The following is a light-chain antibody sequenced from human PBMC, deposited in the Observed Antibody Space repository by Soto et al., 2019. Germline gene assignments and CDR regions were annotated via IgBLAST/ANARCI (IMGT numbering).Light chain of an antibody. CDR3: QQYGSSPPT. Sequence: EIVLTQSPGTLSLSPGERATLSCRASQSVSSSYLAWYQQKPGQAPRLLIYGASSRATGIPERFSGSGSGADFTLTISRLEPEDFAVYYCQQYGSSPPTFGQGNKVDIK. V-gene: IGKV3-20*01. CDR1: QSVSSSY. J-gene: IGKJ2*01. CDR2: GAS.